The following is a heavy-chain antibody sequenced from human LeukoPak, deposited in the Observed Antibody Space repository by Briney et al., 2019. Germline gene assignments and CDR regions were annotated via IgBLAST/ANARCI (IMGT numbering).Heavy chain of an antibody. V-gene: IGHV3-48*03. J-gene: IGHJ4*02. CDR3: ARDFGYF. D-gene: IGHD3-10*01. CDR2: ISSSGNII. CDR1: GFTFSNYK. Sequence: PGGSLRLSCAASGFTFSNYKMNWVRQAPGKGLEWVSYISSSGNIIYYSDSVKGRFTISRDNAKNSLYLQMNSLRAEDTAVYYGARDFGYFWGQGTLVTVSS.